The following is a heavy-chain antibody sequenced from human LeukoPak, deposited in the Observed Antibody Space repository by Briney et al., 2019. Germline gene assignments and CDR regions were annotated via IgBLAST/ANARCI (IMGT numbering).Heavy chain of an antibody. D-gene: IGHD3-10*01. CDR3: ARAPGGFDY. CDR2: INHSGST. CDR1: GGSFSGYY. Sequence: SETLSLTCAVYGGSFSGYYWSWIRQPPGKGLEWIGEINHSGSTNYNPSLKSRVTISVDTSKNQFSLKLSSATAADTAVYYCARAPGGFDYWGQGTLVTVSS. V-gene: IGHV4-34*01. J-gene: IGHJ4*02.